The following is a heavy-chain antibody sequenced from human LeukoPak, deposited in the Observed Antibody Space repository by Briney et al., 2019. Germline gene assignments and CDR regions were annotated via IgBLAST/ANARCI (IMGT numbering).Heavy chain of an antibody. CDR1: GFTFSRHP. CDR2: ISPGTI. CDR3: TRDGRVAYEMDV. J-gene: IGHJ6*02. D-gene: IGHD2-15*01. Sequence: GGSLRLSCAASGFTFSRHPMNWVRQAPGKGLEWVSYISPGTIYYADSVKGRFTISRDNAKNSLYLQMNSLRAEDTAMYYCTRDGRVAYEMDVWGQGTTVTVSS. V-gene: IGHV3-48*01.